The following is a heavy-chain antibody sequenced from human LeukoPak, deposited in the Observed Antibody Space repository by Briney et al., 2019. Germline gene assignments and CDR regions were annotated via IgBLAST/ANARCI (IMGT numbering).Heavy chain of an antibody. CDR1: GGSISSSSDY. D-gene: IGHD7-27*01. CDR3: ARGANWGSPDY. J-gene: IGHJ4*02. CDR2: IYYSGTT. Sequence: SETLSLTCTVSGGSISSSSDYWSWIRQSPGKGLEWIGYIYYSGTTSYNPSLKSRVTISLDTSKNQFSLKLSSVTAADTAVYYCARGANWGSPDYWGQGTLVTVSS. V-gene: IGHV4-61*01.